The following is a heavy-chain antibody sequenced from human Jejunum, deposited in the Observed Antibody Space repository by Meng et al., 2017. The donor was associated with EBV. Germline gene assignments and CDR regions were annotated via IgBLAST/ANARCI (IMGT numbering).Heavy chain of an antibody. D-gene: IGHD3-16*01. CDR1: GFSLNTTGVA. CDR3: ALGGGDY. J-gene: IGHJ4*02. Sequence: TLQGAGLPLAKPTQTLTMPCSFSGFSLNTTGVAIAWIRQPPGKALEWLALIYWDDDKRYVPSLMNRLTVTKDTSKNQVYLTMTNMDPVDTATYYCALGGGDYWGQGILVTVSS. CDR2: IYWDDDK. V-gene: IGHV2-5*06.